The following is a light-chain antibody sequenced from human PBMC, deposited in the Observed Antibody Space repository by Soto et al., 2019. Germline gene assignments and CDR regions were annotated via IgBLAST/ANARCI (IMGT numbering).Light chain of an antibody. CDR2: KAS. CDR3: QQSYSTPIT. CDR1: QSISTW. J-gene: IGKJ5*01. V-gene: IGKV1-5*03. Sequence: DIQMTQSPSTLSASVGDRVTITCRASQSISTWLSWYQQKPGKAPKVLIYKASNLQSGVSSRFSGSGSGTDFTLTISSLQPEDSATYHCQQSYSTPITFGQGTRLEIK.